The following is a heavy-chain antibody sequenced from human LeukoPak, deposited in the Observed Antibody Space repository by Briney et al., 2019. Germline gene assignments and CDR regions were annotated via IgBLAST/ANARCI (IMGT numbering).Heavy chain of an antibody. CDR1: GFTFSRYG. V-gene: IGHV3-30*04. J-gene: IGHJ4*02. Sequence: PGGSLRLSCAASGFTFSRYGMHWVRQAPGKGLEWVTAISYDGSNKYYADSVKGRFTISRDNAKNSLYLQMNSLRAEDTAVYYCAKDHEIRSLAVAGDFDYWGQGTLVTVSS. CDR2: ISYDGSNK. CDR3: AKDHEIRSLAVAGDFDY. D-gene: IGHD6-19*01.